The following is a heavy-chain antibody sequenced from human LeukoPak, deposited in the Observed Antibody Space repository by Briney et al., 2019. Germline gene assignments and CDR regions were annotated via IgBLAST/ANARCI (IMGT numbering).Heavy chain of an antibody. D-gene: IGHD3-10*01. CDR2: INPNSGGT. CDR1: GYTFTGYY. J-gene: IGHJ4*02. CDR3: TVWFGESTH. V-gene: IGHV1-2*02. Sequence: ASVKVSCKASGYTFTGYYMHWVRQAPGQGLEWMGWINPNSGGTNYAQKFQGRGTMTSDTSITTAYMELSRLRSDDTAMYYCTVWFGESTHWGQGTLVTVSS.